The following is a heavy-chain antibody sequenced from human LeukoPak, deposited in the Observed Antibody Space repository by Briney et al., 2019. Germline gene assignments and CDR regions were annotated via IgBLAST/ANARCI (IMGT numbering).Heavy chain of an antibody. Sequence: PGGSLRLSCAASGFTFSSYSMNWVRQAPGKGLEWVSSISSSSSYIYYADSVKGRFTISRDNAKNSLYLQMNSLRAEDTAVYYCYGSGSYYNHWFDPWGQGTLVTVSS. V-gene: IGHV3-21*01. J-gene: IGHJ5*02. CDR2: ISSSSSYI. CDR1: GFTFSSYS. D-gene: IGHD3-10*01. CDR3: YGSGSYYNHWFDP.